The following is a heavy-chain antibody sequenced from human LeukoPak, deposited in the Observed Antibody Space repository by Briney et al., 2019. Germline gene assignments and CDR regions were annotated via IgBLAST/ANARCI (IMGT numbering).Heavy chain of an antibody. J-gene: IGHJ6*03. CDR1: GGSTSSSSYY. CDR2: IDYCGST. CDR3: ARTTEEYYGSGKSRKYYSYYYYMDV. Sequence: PETLSLTCTVSGGSTSSSSYYWGWIRHPPGKGLEWIGSIDYCGSTYSNPSLNHRVIISVDTSNNQFSMKLSSVSAADTAVYYCARTTEEYYGSGKSRKYYSYYYYMDVWGKGTTVTVSS. V-gene: IGHV4-39*07. D-gene: IGHD3-10*01.